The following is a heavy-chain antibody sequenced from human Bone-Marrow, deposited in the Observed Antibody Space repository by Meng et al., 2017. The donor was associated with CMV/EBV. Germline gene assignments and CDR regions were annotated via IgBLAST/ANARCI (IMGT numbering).Heavy chain of an antibody. D-gene: IGHD6-6*01. Sequence: GGSLRLSCAASGFTFSTYWMTWVRQAPGKGLEWVGNINKDGSEKNYVDSVKGRFTISRDNAKNSLYLQMNSLRVEDTAVYYCARDCRREQLVDYWGQGTLVTVSS. CDR2: INKDGSEK. V-gene: IGHV3-7*01. CDR1: GFTFSTYW. CDR3: ARDCRREQLVDY. J-gene: IGHJ4*02.